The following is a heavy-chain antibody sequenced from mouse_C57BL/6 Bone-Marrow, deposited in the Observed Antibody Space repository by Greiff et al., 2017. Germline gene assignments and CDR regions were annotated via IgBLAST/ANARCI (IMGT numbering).Heavy chain of an antibody. V-gene: IGHV2-2*01. CDR2: IWSGGST. Sequence: QVQLKESGPGLVQPSQSLSISCTVSGFSLTSYGVHWVRQSPGKGLEWLGVIWSGGSTDYNAAFISRLSISKDNSKSQVFFKMNSLQADDTAIYYCARKGTMINYAMDYWGQGTSVTVSS. CDR1: GFSLTSYG. D-gene: IGHD2-4*01. J-gene: IGHJ4*01. CDR3: ARKGTMINYAMDY.